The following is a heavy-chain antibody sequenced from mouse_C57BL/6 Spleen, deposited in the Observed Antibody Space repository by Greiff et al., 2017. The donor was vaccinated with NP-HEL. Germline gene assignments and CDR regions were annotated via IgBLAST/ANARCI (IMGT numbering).Heavy chain of an antibody. D-gene: IGHD1-1*01. Sequence: EVKVEESGPGLVKPSQSLSLTCSVTGYSITSGYYWNWIRQFPGNKLEWMGYISYDGSNNYNPSLKNRISITRDTSKNQFFLKLNSVTTEDTATYYCAREHYGSPFDYWGQGTTLTVSS. CDR2: ISYDGSN. CDR1: GYSITSGYY. V-gene: IGHV3-6*01. J-gene: IGHJ2*01. CDR3: AREHYGSPFDY.